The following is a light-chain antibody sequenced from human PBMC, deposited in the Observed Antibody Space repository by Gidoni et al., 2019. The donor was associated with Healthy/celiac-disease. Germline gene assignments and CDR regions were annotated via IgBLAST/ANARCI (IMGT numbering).Light chain of an antibody. CDR1: QSISHSY. Sequence: ELVLTQSPGTLSLSTVERATLSFRASQSISHSYLAWYQQKPGQATRPLIYGSSGRATGVPDRFSGSGSGTYFTLTISRLEPEDFAVYYCQQYGSSPWTFGQGTKVEIK. J-gene: IGKJ1*01. V-gene: IGKV3-20*01. CDR3: QQYGSSPWT. CDR2: GSS.